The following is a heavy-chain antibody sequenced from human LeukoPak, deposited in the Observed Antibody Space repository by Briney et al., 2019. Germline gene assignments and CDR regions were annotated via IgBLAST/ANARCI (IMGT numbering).Heavy chain of an antibody. CDR1: GGSISSGDYY. V-gene: IGHV4-30-4*01. J-gene: IGHJ4*02. CDR2: IYYSGST. CDR3: ARDLGIAATTDY. D-gene: IGHD6-13*01. Sequence: SETLSLTCTVSGGSISSGDYYWSWIRQPPGKGLEWIGYIYYSGSTYYNPSLKSRVAISVDTSKNQFSLKLSSVTAADTAVYYCARDLGIAATTDYWGQGTLVTVSS.